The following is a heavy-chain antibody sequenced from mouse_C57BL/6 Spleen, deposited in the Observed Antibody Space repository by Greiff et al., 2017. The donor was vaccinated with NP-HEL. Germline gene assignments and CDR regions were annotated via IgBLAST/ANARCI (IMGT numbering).Heavy chain of an antibody. J-gene: IGHJ1*03. CDR1: GYSFTSYY. V-gene: IGHV1-66*01. Sequence: VQLQQSGPELVKPGASVKISCKASGYSFTSYYIHWVKQRPGQGLEWIGWIYPGSGNTKYNEKFKGKATLTADTSSSTAYMQLSSLTSEDSAVYYCARRDSNSTYWYFDVWGTGTTVTVSS. D-gene: IGHD2-5*01. CDR2: IYPGSGNT. CDR3: ARRDSNSTYWYFDV.